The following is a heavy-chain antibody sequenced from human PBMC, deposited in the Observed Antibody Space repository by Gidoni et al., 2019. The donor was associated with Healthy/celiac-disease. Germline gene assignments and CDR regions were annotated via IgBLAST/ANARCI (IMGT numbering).Heavy chain of an antibody. Sequence: EVQLLESGGGLVQPGGSLRLSWAASGVTFSSDAMSWVRQAPGKGLEWVSAISGSGGSTYYADSVKGRFTISRDNSKNTLYLQMNSLRAEDTAVYYCAKDLCTNGVCYYYYYGMDVWGQGTTVTVSS. J-gene: IGHJ6*02. CDR1: GVTFSSDA. CDR3: AKDLCTNGVCYYYYYGMDV. V-gene: IGHV3-23*01. D-gene: IGHD2-8*01. CDR2: ISGSGGST.